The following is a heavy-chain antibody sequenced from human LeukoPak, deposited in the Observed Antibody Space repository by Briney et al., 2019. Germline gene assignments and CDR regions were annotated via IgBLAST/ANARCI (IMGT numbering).Heavy chain of an antibody. Sequence: SETLSLTCAVYGGSFSGYYWSWIRQPPGKGLEWIGEINHSGSTNYNPSLKSRVTISVDTSKNQFSLKLSSVTAADTAVYYCARDARDFYGSGSYHWTVGAFDIWGQGTMVTVSS. J-gene: IGHJ3*02. CDR3: ARDARDFYGSGSYHWTVGAFDI. CDR1: GGSFSGYY. CDR2: INHSGST. D-gene: IGHD3-10*01. V-gene: IGHV4-34*01.